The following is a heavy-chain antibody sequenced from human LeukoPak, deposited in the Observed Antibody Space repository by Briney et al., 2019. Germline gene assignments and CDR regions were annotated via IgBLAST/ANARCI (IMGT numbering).Heavy chain of an antibody. Sequence: GASVKVSCKASGYTFTSYDINWVRQATGQGLEWVGWMNPNSGNTGYAQKFQGRVTITRNTSISTAYMELSRLRSDDTAVYYCARPMLLWFGETDAFDIWGQGTMVTVSS. V-gene: IGHV1-8*03. CDR2: MNPNSGNT. CDR1: GYTFTSYD. D-gene: IGHD3-10*01. CDR3: ARPMLLWFGETDAFDI. J-gene: IGHJ3*02.